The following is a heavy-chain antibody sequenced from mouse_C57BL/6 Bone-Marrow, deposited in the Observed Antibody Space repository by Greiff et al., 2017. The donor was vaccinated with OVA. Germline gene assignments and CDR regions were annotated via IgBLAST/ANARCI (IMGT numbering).Heavy chain of an antibody. D-gene: IGHD2-3*01. CDR3: ARHGGWLLWYFDV. CDR2: ISSGGSYT. Sequence: EVKLMESGGDLVKPGGSLKLSCAASGFTFSSYGMSWVRQTPDKRLEWVATISSGGSYTYYPDSVKGRFTISRDNAKNTLYLQMSSLKSEDTAMYYCARHGGWLLWYFDVWGTGTTVTVSS. CDR1: GFTFSSYG. J-gene: IGHJ1*03. V-gene: IGHV5-6*01.